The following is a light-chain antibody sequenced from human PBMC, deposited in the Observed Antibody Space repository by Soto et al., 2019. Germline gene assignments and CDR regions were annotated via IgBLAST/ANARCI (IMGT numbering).Light chain of an antibody. CDR3: SSYAGSNHLV. CDR1: SSDVGGYNY. CDR2: EVS. V-gene: IGLV2-8*01. Sequence: QSVLTQPPSASGSPGQSVTISCTGTSSDVGGYNYVSWYQQHPGKAPKLMIYEVSKRPSGVPDRFSGSKSGHTASLTVSGLQDEDEADYYCSSYAGSNHLVFGGGTKLTVL. J-gene: IGLJ3*02.